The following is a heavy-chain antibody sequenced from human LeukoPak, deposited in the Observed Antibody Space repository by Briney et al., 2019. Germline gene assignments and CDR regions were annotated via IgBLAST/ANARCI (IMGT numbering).Heavy chain of an antibody. CDR1: GFTFSSYG. CDR3: AKVPPTYCGGDCYSYYFDY. Sequence: PGRSLRLSCAASGFTFSSYGMHWVRQAPGKGLEWVAVISYDGSSKYYADSVKGRFTISRDNSKNTLYLQMNSLRAEDTAVYYYAKVPPTYCGGDCYSYYFDYWGQGTLVTVSS. CDR2: ISYDGSSK. D-gene: IGHD2-21*02. J-gene: IGHJ4*02. V-gene: IGHV3-30*18.